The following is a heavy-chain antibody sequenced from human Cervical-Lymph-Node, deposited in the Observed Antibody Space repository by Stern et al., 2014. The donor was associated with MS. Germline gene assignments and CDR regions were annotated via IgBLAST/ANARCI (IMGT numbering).Heavy chain of an antibody. CDR2: IIPVFGPT. V-gene: IGHV1-69*06. CDR1: GGTFSNYA. J-gene: IGHJ4*02. Sequence: VQLVESEAEVKKPGSSGKVSCKASGGTFSNYAMNWVRQAPGQGLMWMGGIIPVFGPTNQTQHFEDRVTFHADKATNTAFLELTSLISGDTAIYYCVLQTLGATYWGQGTLVTVSS. D-gene: IGHD3-3*01. CDR3: VLQTLGATY.